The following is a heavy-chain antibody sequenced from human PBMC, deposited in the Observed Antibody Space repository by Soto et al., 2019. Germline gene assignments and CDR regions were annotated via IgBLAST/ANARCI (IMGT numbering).Heavy chain of an antibody. CDR2: IYYSGST. CDR3: ARHNWTNWNGDY. V-gene: IGHV4-39*01. CDR1: GGSLSSSSYY. D-gene: IGHD1-1*01. J-gene: IGHJ4*02. Sequence: SETLSLTCTVSGGSLSSSSYYWGWIRQPPGKGLEWIGSIYYSGSTYYNPSLKSRVTISVDTSKNQFSLKLSSVTAADTAVSYCARHNWTNWNGDYWGQGTLVTVSS.